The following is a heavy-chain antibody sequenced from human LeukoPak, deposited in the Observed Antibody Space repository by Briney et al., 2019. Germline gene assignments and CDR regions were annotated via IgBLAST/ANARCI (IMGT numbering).Heavy chain of an antibody. V-gene: IGHV3-7*01. CDR2: IHPDGGVQ. D-gene: IGHD2-15*01. CDR1: GVAIRNSW. J-gene: IGHJ1*01. CDR3: ASTSPYCSDDDCAL. Sequence: PGGSLRPSCVASGVAIRNSWMSWVRQAPGKGLERVANIHPDGGVQNYVDSVKGRFTISRDNAKNSLYLQINNLKAADTSVYYCASTSPYCSDDDCALGGQGTLVTVSS.